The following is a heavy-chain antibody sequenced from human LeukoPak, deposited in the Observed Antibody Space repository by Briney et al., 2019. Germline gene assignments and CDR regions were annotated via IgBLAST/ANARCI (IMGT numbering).Heavy chain of an antibody. V-gene: IGHV4-34*01. D-gene: IGHD6-13*01. Sequence: SETLSLTCAVYGGSFSGYYWSWIRQPPGEGLEWIGEINHSGSTNYNPSLKSRVTISVDTSKNQFSLKLSSVTAADTAVYYCAREWAAAVYGFDPWGQGTLVTVSS. CDR3: AREWAAAVYGFDP. J-gene: IGHJ5*02. CDR2: INHSGST. CDR1: GGSFSGYY.